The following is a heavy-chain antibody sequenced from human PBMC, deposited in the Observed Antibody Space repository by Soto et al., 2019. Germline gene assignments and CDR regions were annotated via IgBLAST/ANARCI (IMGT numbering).Heavy chain of an antibody. CDR1: GFTFSSYA. Sequence: PGGSLRLSCVASGFTFSSYALSWVRQAPGKGLEWVSAISGSGGSTYYADSVKGRFTISRDNSKNTLYLQMNSLRAEDTAVYYCAKDMWELPSGAFDIWGQGTMVTVSS. CDR2: ISGSGGST. V-gene: IGHV3-23*01. J-gene: IGHJ3*02. D-gene: IGHD1-26*01. CDR3: AKDMWELPSGAFDI.